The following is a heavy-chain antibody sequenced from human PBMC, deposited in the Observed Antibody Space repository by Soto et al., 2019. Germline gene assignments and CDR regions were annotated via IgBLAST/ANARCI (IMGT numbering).Heavy chain of an antibody. CDR3: ARDYLAYQMLSSFDP. D-gene: IGHD2-2*01. Sequence: SETLSLTCTVSGGSINSYYWSWIRQPPGKGPEWIGYIYYSGNTKYNPSLKSRVSLSVDMSKNQFSLKLYSVTAADSAVYYCARDYLAYQMLSSFDPWGQGTLVTVSS. J-gene: IGHJ5*02. CDR1: GGSINSYY. CDR2: IYYSGNT. V-gene: IGHV4-59*01.